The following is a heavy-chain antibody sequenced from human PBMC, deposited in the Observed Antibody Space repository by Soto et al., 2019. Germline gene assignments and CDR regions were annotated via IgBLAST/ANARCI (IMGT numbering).Heavy chain of an antibody. J-gene: IGHJ4*01. Sequence: QVQLVESGGGVVQPGKALRLSCAVSGVTFSNYGMHWLRQAPGKGLEWVAVISSDGANIHYADSVKGRFTISRDNSKNTLYLQMNNLRAEDTAVYYCAKETQGGQYRREFCFDYWGRGTLVTVSS. V-gene: IGHV3-30*18. D-gene: IGHD3-10*01. CDR3: AKETQGGQYRREFCFDY. CDR1: GVTFSNYG. CDR2: ISSDGANI.